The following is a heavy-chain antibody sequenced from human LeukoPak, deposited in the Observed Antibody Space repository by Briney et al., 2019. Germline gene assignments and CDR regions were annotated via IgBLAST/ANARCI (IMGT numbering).Heavy chain of an antibody. D-gene: IGHD5-18*01. CDR1: GYTFTSYY. CDR2: INPSGGST. V-gene: IGHV1-46*01. CDR3: ARDSSGHTAFDY. Sequence: GASVKVSCKASGYTFTSYYMRWVRQAPGQGLEWMGIINPSGGSTSYAQKFQGRVTMTRDTSTSTVYMELSSLRSEDTAVYYCARDSSGHTAFDYWGQGTLVTVSS. J-gene: IGHJ4*02.